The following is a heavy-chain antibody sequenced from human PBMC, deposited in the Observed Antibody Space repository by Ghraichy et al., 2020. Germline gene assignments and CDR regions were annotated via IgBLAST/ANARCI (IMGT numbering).Heavy chain of an antibody. CDR1: GFTFSSYG. Sequence: GGSLRLSCAASGFTFSSYGMHWVRQAPGKGLEWVAFIRYDGSNKYYADSVKGRFTISRDNSKNTLYLQMNSLRAEDTAMYYCVYGSGSYSLRYYYYGMDVWAKGPRSPSP. V-gene: IGHV3-30*02. J-gene: IGHJ6*02. D-gene: IGHD3-10*01. CDR3: VYGSGSYSLRYYYYGMDV. CDR2: IRYDGSNK.